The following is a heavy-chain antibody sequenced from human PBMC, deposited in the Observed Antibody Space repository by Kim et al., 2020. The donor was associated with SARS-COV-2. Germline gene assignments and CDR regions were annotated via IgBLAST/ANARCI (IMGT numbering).Heavy chain of an antibody. CDR3: ARAAGYYGRDKTYYFDY. Sequence: SETLSLTCTVSGGSISSYYWSWIRQPPGKGLEWIGYIYYSGSTNYNPSLKSRVTISVDTSKNQFSLKLSSVTAADTAVYYCARAAGYYGRDKTYYFDYWGQGTLVTVSS. CDR1: GGSISSYY. CDR2: IYYSGST. D-gene: IGHD1-26*01. J-gene: IGHJ4*02. V-gene: IGHV4-59*01.